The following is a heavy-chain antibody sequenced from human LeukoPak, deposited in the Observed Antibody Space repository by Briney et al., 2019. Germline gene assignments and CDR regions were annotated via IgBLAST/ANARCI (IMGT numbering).Heavy chain of an antibody. Sequence: GGSLRLSCAASGFTFSSYGMSWVRQAPGKGLEWVSAISGSGGGTYYADSVKGRFTISRDNSKNTLYLQMNSLRAEDTAVYYCAKDHYGSGLADYWGQGTLVTVSS. CDR2: ISGSGGGT. CDR1: GFTFSSYG. CDR3: AKDHYGSGLADY. V-gene: IGHV3-23*01. D-gene: IGHD3-10*01. J-gene: IGHJ4*02.